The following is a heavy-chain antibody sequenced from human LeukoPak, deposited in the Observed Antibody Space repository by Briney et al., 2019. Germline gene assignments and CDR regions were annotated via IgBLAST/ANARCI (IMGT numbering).Heavy chain of an antibody. J-gene: IGHJ4*02. D-gene: IGHD3/OR15-3a*01. Sequence: GGSLRLSCAASGFTFTNDFMTWVRQAPGKGLEWVANMRVDGTDIHYVDSVKGRFTISSDNARNSLYLQMNTLRAEDTAVYYCARGRGWTYDSWGRGTLVTVSS. CDR2: MRVDGTDI. V-gene: IGHV3-7*04. CDR1: GFTFTNDF. CDR3: ARGRGWTYDS.